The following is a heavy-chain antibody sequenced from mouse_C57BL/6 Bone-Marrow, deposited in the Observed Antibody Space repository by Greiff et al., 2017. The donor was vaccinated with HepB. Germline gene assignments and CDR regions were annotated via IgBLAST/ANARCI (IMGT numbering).Heavy chain of an antibody. CDR2: INPNYGTT. D-gene: IGHD1-1*01. V-gene: IGHV1-39*01. J-gene: IGHJ4*01. CDR1: GYSFTDYN. CDR3: ARWLLRSQTTAPYAMDY. Sequence: VQLKESGPELVKPGASVKISCKASGYSFTDYNMNWVKQSNGKSLEWIGVINPNYGTTSYNQKFKGKATLTVDQSSSTAYMQLNSLTSEDSAVYYCARWLLRSQTTAPYAMDYWGQGTSVTVSS.